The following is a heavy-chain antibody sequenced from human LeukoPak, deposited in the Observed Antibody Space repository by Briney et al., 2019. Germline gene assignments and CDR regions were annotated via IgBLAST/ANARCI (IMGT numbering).Heavy chain of an antibody. D-gene: IGHD4-17*01. CDR3: ARGKGYGDYFDY. Sequence: ASVKVSCKASGYTFTSYDINWVRQATGQGLEWMGWMNPNGGNTGYAQKFQGRVTMTRNTSISTAYMELSSLRSEDTAVYYCARGKGYGDYFDYWGQGTLVTVSS. J-gene: IGHJ4*02. V-gene: IGHV1-8*01. CDR1: GYTFTSYD. CDR2: MNPNGGNT.